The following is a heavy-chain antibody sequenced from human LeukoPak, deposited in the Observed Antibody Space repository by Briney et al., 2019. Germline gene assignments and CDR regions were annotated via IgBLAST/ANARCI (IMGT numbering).Heavy chain of an antibody. D-gene: IGHD6-19*01. Sequence: ASVKVSCKASGYTFTSYGISWVRQAPGQGLEWMGWISAYNGNTNYAQKLQGRVTMTTDTSTSTAYMELRSLRSDDTAVYYCARERIAVAGTILNFYYYYYGMDVWGQGTTVTVSS. J-gene: IGHJ6*02. CDR2: ISAYNGNT. CDR3: ARERIAVAGTILNFYYYYYGMDV. CDR1: GYTFTSYG. V-gene: IGHV1-18*01.